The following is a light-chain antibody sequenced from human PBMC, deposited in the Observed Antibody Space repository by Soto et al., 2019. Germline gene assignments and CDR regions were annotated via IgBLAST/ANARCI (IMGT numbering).Light chain of an antibody. J-gene: IGKJ4*01. CDR1: QSVSGR. Sequence: EIVLTQSPATLSAFPGDRATLACRPSQSVSGRLAWYQQKRGQVPRFLIHAASTRATGIPARFSGSGAGTEFTLTISSLQSEDFAVYYCQQYESWPLTFGGGTKVDNK. CDR3: QQYESWPLT. CDR2: AAS. V-gene: IGKV3-15*01.